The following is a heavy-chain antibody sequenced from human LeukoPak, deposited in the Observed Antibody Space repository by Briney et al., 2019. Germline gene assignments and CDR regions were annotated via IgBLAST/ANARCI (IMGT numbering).Heavy chain of an antibody. D-gene: IGHD2-2*01. CDR1: GGSISSGGYS. Sequence: SETLSLTCAVSGGSISSGGYSWSWIRQPPGKGLEWIGYIYHSGSTYYNPSLKSRVTISVGRSKNQFSLKLSSVTAADTAVYYCARGPVVPAATGRFDPWGQGTLVTVSS. CDR2: IYHSGST. V-gene: IGHV4-30-2*01. CDR3: ARGPVVPAATGRFDP. J-gene: IGHJ5*02.